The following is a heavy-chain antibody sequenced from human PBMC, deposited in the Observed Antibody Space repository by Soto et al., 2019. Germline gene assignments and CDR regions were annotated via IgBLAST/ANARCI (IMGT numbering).Heavy chain of an antibody. V-gene: IGHV2-5*02. CDR2: IYWDDDK. CDR3: ARTFYGGNSFDY. Sequence: QITLKESGPTLVKPTQTLTLTCTFSGFSLSTSGVGVGWIRQPPGKALEWLAVIYWDDDKRYSPSLKSRPTITKDTYKNQVVLTMTNMDPVDIATYYCARTFYGGNSFDYWGQGTLVTVSS. CDR1: GFSLSTSGVG. J-gene: IGHJ4*02. D-gene: IGHD4-17*01.